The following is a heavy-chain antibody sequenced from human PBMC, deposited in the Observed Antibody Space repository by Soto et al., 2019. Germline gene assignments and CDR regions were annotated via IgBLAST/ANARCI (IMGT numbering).Heavy chain of an antibody. CDR1: GGSISSGDYY. J-gene: IGHJ5*01. Sequence: PSETLSLTCTVSGGSISSGDYYWSWIRQPPGKGLEWIGYIYYSGSTYYNPSLKSRATISVDTSKNQFSLKLSSVTAADTAVYYCARWVRQLSAYWFDSWGQGTLVTVSS. V-gene: IGHV4-30-4*01. CDR3: ARWVRQLSAYWFDS. D-gene: IGHD6-13*01. CDR2: IYYSGST.